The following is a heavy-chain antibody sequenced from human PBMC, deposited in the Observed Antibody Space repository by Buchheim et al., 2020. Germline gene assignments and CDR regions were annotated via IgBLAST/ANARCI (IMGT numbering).Heavy chain of an antibody. V-gene: IGHV3-66*02. D-gene: IGHD4-11*01. CDR3: ARDRDDDTNYGWFDP. J-gene: IGHJ5*02. CDR1: GFIVSTNY. CDR2: ISSAGNT. Sequence: DVQLVESGGGLVQPGGSLRLSYAASGFIVSTNYMSWVRQAPGKGLEWVSLISSAGNTYYADSVKARFTISRDTSKNMLYLQINSLRPEDTAVYYCARDRDDDTNYGWFDPWGQGTL.